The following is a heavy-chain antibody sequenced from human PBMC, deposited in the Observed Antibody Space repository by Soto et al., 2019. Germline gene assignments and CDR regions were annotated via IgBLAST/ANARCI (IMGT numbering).Heavy chain of an antibody. D-gene: IGHD6-6*01. V-gene: IGHV3-23*01. Sequence: GGSLRLSCAASGFTFSSYALTWVRQAPGKGLEWVSAISGNGGRISYADSVKGRFTISRDNSKNTLYLQLHSLRAEDTAVYYCAKFSANSMSDISSAPDYWGQGTLVTVSS. J-gene: IGHJ4*02. CDR2: ISGNGGRI. CDR1: GFTFSSYA. CDR3: AKFSANSMSDISSAPDY.